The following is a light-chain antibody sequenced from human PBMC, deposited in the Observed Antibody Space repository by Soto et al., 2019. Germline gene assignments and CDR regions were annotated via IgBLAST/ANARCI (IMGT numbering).Light chain of an antibody. CDR3: QQYGRA. CDR2: GAS. Sequence: EIVLTQSPGTLSLSPGERATLSCRASQSVGSDFLAWYQQRPGQPPRILIFGASGRAAGIPDRFSGSGSGTDFTLTISRLEPEDFAVYYCQQYGRAFGPGTKVDIK. J-gene: IGKJ3*01. CDR1: QSVGSDF. V-gene: IGKV3-20*01.